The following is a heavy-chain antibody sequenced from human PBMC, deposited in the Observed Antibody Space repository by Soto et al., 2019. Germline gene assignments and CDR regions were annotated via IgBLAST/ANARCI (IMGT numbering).Heavy chain of an antibody. Sequence: QVQLVQSGAEAKKPGSSVNVSCKTSGGTVCNTAVTWVRQAPGQGLEWMGGIVPMFGTANYAQKFQGRVTITADESTNTAYMELRSLRSDDTAVYYCARDGDPGYTFWSGPLGGGRFDPWGQGTLVTVSS. D-gene: IGHD3-3*01. CDR3: ARDGDPGYTFWSGPLGGGRFDP. J-gene: IGHJ5*02. CDR1: GGTVCNTA. CDR2: IVPMFGTA. V-gene: IGHV1-69*12.